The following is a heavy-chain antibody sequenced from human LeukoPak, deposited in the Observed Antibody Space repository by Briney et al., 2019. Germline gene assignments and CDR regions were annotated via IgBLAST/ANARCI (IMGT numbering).Heavy chain of an antibody. D-gene: IGHD3-3*01. CDR1: GFTFSSYA. V-gene: IGHV3-30*04. Sequence: GGSLRLSCAASGFTFSSYAMHWVRQAPGKGLEWVAVLSYDGSNKYYADSVKGRFTISRDNSKNTLYLQMNSLRAEDTAVYYCARDVSIWFDYWGQGTLVTVSS. CDR3: ARDVSIWFDY. CDR2: LSYDGSNK. J-gene: IGHJ4*02.